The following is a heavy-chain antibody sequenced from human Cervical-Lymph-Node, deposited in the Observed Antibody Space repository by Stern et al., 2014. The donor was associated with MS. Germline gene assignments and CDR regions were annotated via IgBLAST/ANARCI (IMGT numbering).Heavy chain of an antibody. CDR1: GYTFTSYG. J-gene: IGHJ3*02. CDR3: ARGLLGSENAFDI. CDR2: ISAYNGNT. Sequence: VQLVESGAEVKKPGASVKVSCKASGYTFTSYGISWVRQAPGQGLEWLGWISAYNGNTNYAQKLQGRITRTTVTSTNTANMELRSLRSDDTAVYYCARGLLGSENAFDIWGQGTMVTVSS. D-gene: IGHD2-15*01. V-gene: IGHV1-18*01.